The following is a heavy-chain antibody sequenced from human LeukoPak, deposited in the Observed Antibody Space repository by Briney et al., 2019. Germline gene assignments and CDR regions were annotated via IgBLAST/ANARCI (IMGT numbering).Heavy chain of an antibody. J-gene: IGHJ4*02. V-gene: IGHV5-51*01. D-gene: IGHD6-13*01. Sequence: GESLKISCKGSGYSLTSYWIGWVRQMPGEGLGWVGIIYPGDSDTRYSPSFQGQVNISADKSISTAYLQWSSLKASDTAMYYCAREGSWAFDYWGQGTLVTVSS. CDR1: GYSLTSYW. CDR3: AREGSWAFDY. CDR2: IYPGDSDT.